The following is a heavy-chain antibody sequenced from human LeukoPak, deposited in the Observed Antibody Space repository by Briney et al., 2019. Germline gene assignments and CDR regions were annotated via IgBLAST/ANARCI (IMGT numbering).Heavy chain of an antibody. CDR1: GFTFSNSE. D-gene: IGHD2-15*01. J-gene: IGHJ4*02. Sequence: PGGSLRLACAASGFTFSNSEMNWVRQAPGRGLDWVAYISVGGSTVYYADSLKGRFTISRHNAKNSLYLQMNSLRAEDTAVYYCARSAGGYSRDYWGQGTLVTVSS. CDR3: ARSAGGYSRDY. V-gene: IGHV3-48*03. CDR2: ISVGGSTV.